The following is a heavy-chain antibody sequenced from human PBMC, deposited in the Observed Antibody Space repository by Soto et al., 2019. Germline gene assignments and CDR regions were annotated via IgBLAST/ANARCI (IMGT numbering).Heavy chain of an antibody. D-gene: IGHD3-16*02. J-gene: IGHJ4*02. CDR1: GFAVNSDS. CDR2: ISGSGGST. V-gene: IGHV3-23*01. CDR3: AISTGGFGGLFVVPSDY. Sequence: PGGSLRLSCATSGFAVNSDSMSWVRQAPRKGLEWVSAISGSGGSTYYADSVKGRFAISRDNSKNTLSLEMNSLRVEDTAVYFCAISTGGFGGLFVVPSDYWGQGTLVTVSS.